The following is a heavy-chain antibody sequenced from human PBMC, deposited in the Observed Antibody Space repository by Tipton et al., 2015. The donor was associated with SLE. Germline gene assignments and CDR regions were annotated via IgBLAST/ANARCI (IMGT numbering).Heavy chain of an antibody. D-gene: IGHD6-19*01. V-gene: IGHV1-58*01. CDR3: AATLIAETGTVYYGMDV. CDR2: IVVGSDNT. Sequence: QSGAEVKKPGTSVKVSCTASGFAFSNSAVQWVRQARGERLEWMGWIVVGSDNTSYAQKFQERVSITRDMSTSTAYMELSSLRSEDTAVYYCAATLIAETGTVYYGMDVWGQGTTVTVSS. J-gene: IGHJ6*02. CDR1: GFAFSNSA.